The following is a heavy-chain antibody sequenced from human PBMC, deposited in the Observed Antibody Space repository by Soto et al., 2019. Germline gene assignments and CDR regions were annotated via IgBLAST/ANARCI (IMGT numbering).Heavy chain of an antibody. Sequence: QLQLQESGSGLVEPSQTLSLTCTVSGASISSGGYSWTWNRQPPGKGLEWIGYIYESGNTYYNSSLESRVTISLDVSKNQFSLKLSSVTAADTAVYYCARVGSADSGSYYILDHWGQGSLVTVSS. D-gene: IGHD3-10*01. CDR3: ARVGSADSGSYYILDH. CDR1: GASISSGGYS. V-gene: IGHV4-30-2*01. CDR2: IYESGNT. J-gene: IGHJ4*02.